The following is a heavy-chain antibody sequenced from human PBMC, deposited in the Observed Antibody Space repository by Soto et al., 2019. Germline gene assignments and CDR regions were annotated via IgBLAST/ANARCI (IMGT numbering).Heavy chain of an antibody. CDR1: GYAFINYA. CDR2: IRPSNDNS. J-gene: IGHJ4*02. Sequence: QVQMVQSGAEVKKPGTSVKVSCKASGYAFINYAVTWVRQAPGEGLEWMGWIRPSNDNSYYAQKFQDRVTMSTETSSSTAYMELRRLTSDDTAVYYCSREGGNTGTSDYWGQGTLVTVSS. V-gene: IGHV1-18*01. D-gene: IGHD1-7*01. CDR3: SREGGNTGTSDY.